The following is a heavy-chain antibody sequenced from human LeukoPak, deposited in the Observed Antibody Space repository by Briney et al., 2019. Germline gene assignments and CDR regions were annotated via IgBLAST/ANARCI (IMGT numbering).Heavy chain of an antibody. CDR3: ARDRSDYVWGKSIDY. CDR2: ISSSSSYI. CDR1: GFTFSSYS. D-gene: IGHD3-16*01. Sequence: GGSLRLSCAASGFTFSSYSMNWVRQAPGKGLEWVSSISSSSSYIYYADSVKGRFTISRDNAKNSLYLQMNSLRAEDTAVYYRARDRSDYVWGKSIDYWGQGTLVTVSS. V-gene: IGHV3-21*01. J-gene: IGHJ4*02.